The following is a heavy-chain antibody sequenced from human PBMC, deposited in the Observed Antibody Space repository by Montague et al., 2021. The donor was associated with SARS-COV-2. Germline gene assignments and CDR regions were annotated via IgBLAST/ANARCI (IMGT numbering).Heavy chain of an antibody. J-gene: IGHJ5*02. D-gene: IGHD3-10*01. CDR1: GGSISSNY. Sequence: SETLSLTCTVAGGSISSNYWSWIRQPQGKGLEWMGYRNYSGSTNYNHYLKSRVTISVDTSKNQFSLKLSSVTAADTAVYYCAREVSGSYYNGWFDPWGQGTLVTVSS. CDR3: AREVSGSYYNGWFDP. V-gene: IGHV4-59*01. CDR2: RNYSGST.